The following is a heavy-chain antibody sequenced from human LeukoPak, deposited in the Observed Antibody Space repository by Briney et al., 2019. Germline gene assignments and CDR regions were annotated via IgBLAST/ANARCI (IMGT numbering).Heavy chain of an antibody. CDR1: GYTFTGYY. J-gene: IGHJ6*03. D-gene: IGHD2-2*01. CDR3: ARHCSSTSCYYYYYMDV. CDR2: ISAYNGNT. Sequence: ASVKVSCKASGYTFTGYYMHWVRQAPGQGLEWMGWISAYNGNTNYAQKLQGRVTMTTDTSTSTAYMELRSLRSDDTAAYYCARHCSSTSCYYYYYMDVWGKGTTVTVSS. V-gene: IGHV1-18*04.